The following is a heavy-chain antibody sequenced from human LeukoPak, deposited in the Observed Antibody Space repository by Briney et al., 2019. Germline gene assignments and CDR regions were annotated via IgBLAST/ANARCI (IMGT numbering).Heavy chain of an antibody. CDR3: ARRSPSADAFDI. J-gene: IGHJ3*02. CDR1: GYTFNRNA. V-gene: IGHV7-4-1*02. CDR2: INTKTGTP. Sequence: ASVKVSCKASGYTFNRNAINWVRQAPAQGLEWMGWINTKTGTPTYAQGFTGRFVFSLDISVTTAYLQISNLKAEDTAFYYCARRSPSADAFDIWGQGTMVTVSS.